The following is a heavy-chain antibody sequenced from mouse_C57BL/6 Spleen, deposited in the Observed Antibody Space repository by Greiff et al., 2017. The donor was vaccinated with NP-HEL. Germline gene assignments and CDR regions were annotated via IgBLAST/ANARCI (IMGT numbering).Heavy chain of an antibody. D-gene: IGHD2-3*01. J-gene: IGHJ3*01. CDR1: GFTFSSYA. Sequence: EVKVVESGEGLVKPGGSLKLSCAASGFTFSSYAMSWVRQTPEKRLEWVAYISSGGDYIYYADTVKGRFTISRDNARNTLYLQMSSLKSEDTAMYYCTREGWSWFAYWGQGTLVTVSA. CDR3: TREGWSWFAY. CDR2: ISSGGDYI. V-gene: IGHV5-9-1*02.